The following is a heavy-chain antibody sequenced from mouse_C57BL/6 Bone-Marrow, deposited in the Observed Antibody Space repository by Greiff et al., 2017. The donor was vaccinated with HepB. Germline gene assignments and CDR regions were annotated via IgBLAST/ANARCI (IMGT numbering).Heavy chain of an antibody. Sequence: EVKLMESGGGLVQPKGSLKLSCAASGFSFNTYAMNWVRQAPGKGLEWVARIRSKSNNYATYYADSVKDRFTISRDDSESMLYLQMNNLKTEDTAMYYCVRIYYDYDDYAMDYWGQGTSVTVSS. J-gene: IGHJ4*01. V-gene: IGHV10-1*01. CDR2: IRSKSNNYAT. CDR3: VRIYYDYDDYAMDY. CDR1: GFSFNTYA. D-gene: IGHD2-4*01.